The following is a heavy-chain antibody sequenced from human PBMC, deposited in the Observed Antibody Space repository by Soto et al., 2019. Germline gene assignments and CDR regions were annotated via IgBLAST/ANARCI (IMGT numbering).Heavy chain of an antibody. V-gene: IGHV3-74*01. CDR1: GFTFSSYW. D-gene: IGHD6-13*01. CDR3: ARLPNNSPQK. CDR2: ISTDASST. Sequence: EVQLVESGGGLVQPGGSLRLSCAASGFTFSSYWMHWVRQAPGKGLVWVSSISTDASSTSYADPVKGRFTISRDNAKNTLYLQMNSVRAEDTDVYYCARLPNNSPQKWGQGTLVIVSP. J-gene: IGHJ1*01.